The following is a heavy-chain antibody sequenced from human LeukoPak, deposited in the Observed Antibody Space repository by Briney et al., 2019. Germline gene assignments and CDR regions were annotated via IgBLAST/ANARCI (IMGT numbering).Heavy chain of an antibody. CDR3: ARDWEPYYDSSGSGMDV. V-gene: IGHV3-11*01. J-gene: IGHJ6*02. D-gene: IGHD3-22*01. CDR2: ISSSGSTI. Sequence: PGGSLRLSCAASGFTFSDYYMSWIRKAPGKGLEWVSYISSSGSTIYYADSVKGRFTISRDNAKNSLYLQMNSLRAEDTAVYYCARDWEPYYDSSGSGMDVWGQGTTVTVSS. CDR1: GFTFSDYY.